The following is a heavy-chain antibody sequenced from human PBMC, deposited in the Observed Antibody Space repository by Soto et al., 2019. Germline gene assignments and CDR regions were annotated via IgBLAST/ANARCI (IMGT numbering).Heavy chain of an antibody. D-gene: IGHD3-10*01. CDR3: ARRSMVRGVIKAHSWFDP. CDR2: IYYSGST. J-gene: IGHJ5*02. V-gene: IGHV4-59*08. Sequence: PSETLSLTCTVSGGSISSYYWSWIRQPPGKGLEWIGYIYYSGSTNYNPSLKSRVTISVDTSKSQFSLKLSSVTAADTAVYYCARRSMVRGVIKAHSWFDPWGQGTLVTVSS. CDR1: GGSISSYY.